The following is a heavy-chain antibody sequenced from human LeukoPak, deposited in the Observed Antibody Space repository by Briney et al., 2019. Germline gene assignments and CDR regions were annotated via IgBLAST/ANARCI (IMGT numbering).Heavy chain of an antibody. CDR1: GFTVRSNY. J-gene: IGHJ4*02. D-gene: IGHD5-24*01. V-gene: IGHV3-66*01. CDR3: SRDRMGTKSFDY. CDR2: ISSGGST. Sequence: GGSLKLSCAASGFTVRSNYMSWVRQAPGKGLEWVSVISSGGSTYCADSVKGRFTISRDSSKNTLYLQMKSLRAEDTAPYYCSRDRMGTKSFDYWGQGTLVTVSS.